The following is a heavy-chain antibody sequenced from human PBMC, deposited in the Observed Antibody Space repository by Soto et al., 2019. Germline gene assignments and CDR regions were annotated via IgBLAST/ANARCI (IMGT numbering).Heavy chain of an antibody. J-gene: IGHJ2*01. CDR2: ITASNGNT. CDR1: GFSFPTYG. CDR3: ARGNSYGSYWYFDL. D-gene: IGHD5-18*01. Sequence: QLQLVQSGAEVKNPGASVRVSCKASGFSFPTYGITWVRQAPGQGLEWMGWITASNGNTYYAQNLQGRVTMTTDTSTSTAYMELWRLNSDDTAVYYCARGNSYGSYWYFDLWGRGTLVTVSS. V-gene: IGHV1-18*04.